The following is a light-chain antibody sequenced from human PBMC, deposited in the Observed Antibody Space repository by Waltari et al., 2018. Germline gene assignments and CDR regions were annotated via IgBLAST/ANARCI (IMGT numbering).Light chain of an antibody. CDR1: QSISKN. Sequence: EIMLTQSPGTLSLSPGERATLSCRASQSISKNLAWYQQKPGQPHRLLIYDASSRATGIPDRFSGSGSGTDFSLTISRLEPEDFAVYYCQKYGTLPATFGQGTKVEIK. CDR2: DAS. J-gene: IGKJ1*01. V-gene: IGKV3-20*01. CDR3: QKYGTLPAT.